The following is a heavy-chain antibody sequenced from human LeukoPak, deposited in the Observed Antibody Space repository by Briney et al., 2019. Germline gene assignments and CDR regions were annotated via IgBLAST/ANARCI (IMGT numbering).Heavy chain of an antibody. CDR2: IIPIFGTA. Sequence: SVKVSCKASGGTFSSYAISWVRQAPGQGLEWMGGIIPIFGTANYAQKFQGRVTITADTSTRTVYMELTSLTSEDTAVYYCAKDGDSSSGHCDYWGQGTLVTVSS. CDR1: GGTFSSYA. V-gene: IGHV1-69*06. D-gene: IGHD6-19*01. CDR3: AKDGDSSSGHCDY. J-gene: IGHJ4*02.